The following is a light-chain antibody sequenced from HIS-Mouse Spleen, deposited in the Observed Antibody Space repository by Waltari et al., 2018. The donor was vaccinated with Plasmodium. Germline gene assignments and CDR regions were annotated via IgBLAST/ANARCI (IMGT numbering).Light chain of an antibody. CDR2: EVS. V-gene: IGLV2-8*01. CDR1: SSDVGGYNY. CDR3: RSYAGSNNVV. Sequence: QSALTQPPSASGSPGQSVTISCTGTSSDVGGYNYVSWYQQHPGKAPKLMIYEVSKRPPGVPGRFSGSKAGNTASLTVAGLQAEDEADYDCRSYAGSNNVVFGGGTKLTVL. J-gene: IGLJ2*01.